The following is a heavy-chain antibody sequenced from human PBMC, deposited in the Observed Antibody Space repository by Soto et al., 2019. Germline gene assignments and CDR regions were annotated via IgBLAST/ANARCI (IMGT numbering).Heavy chain of an antibody. CDR2: IIPILGIA. V-gene: IGHV1-69*04. CDR1: GGTFSSYT. CDR3: ARDRYCSGGSCSAEGAFDI. J-gene: IGHJ3*02. D-gene: IGHD2-15*01. Sequence: SVKVSCKASGGTFSSYTISWVRQAPGQGLEWMGRIIPILGIANYAQKFQGRVTITADKSTSTAYMELSSLRSEDTAVYYCARDRYCSGGSCSAEGAFDIWGQGSLVTVSS.